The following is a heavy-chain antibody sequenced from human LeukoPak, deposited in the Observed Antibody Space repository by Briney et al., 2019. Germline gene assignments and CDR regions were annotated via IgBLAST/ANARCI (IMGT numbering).Heavy chain of an antibody. Sequence: KAGGSLRLSCAASGFTFSSYSMNWVRQAPGKGLEWVSSISSSSSYIYYADSVKGRSTISRDNAKNSLYLQMNSLRAEDTAVYYCARNYGSGSSAVGYWGQGTLVTVSS. CDR3: ARNYGSGSSAVGY. J-gene: IGHJ4*02. V-gene: IGHV3-21*01. D-gene: IGHD3-10*01. CDR2: ISSSSSYI. CDR1: GFTFSSYS.